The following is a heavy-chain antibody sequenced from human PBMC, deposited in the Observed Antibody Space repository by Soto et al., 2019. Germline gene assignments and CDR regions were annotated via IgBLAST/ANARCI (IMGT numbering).Heavy chain of an antibody. CDR3: TGEVASGY. V-gene: IGHV3-30*03. D-gene: IGHD2-8*02. CDR1: GFTVSTYG. J-gene: IGHJ4*02. CDR2: ISRDGGTK. Sequence: QVQLVESGGGVVQPGRSLRLSCAVSGFTVSTYGMHWVRQAPGKGLEWVAVISRDGGTKYYADSVKGRFTISRHNSRNTLFLEMNSLRGDDMAVYYCTGEVASGYWGQGTLVTVSS.